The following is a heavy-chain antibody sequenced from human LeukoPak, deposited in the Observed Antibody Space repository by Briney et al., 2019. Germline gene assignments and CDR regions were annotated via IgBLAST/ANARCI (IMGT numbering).Heavy chain of an antibody. CDR2: INPSGGST. J-gene: IGHJ4*02. D-gene: IGHD3-10*01. CDR3: VRDPSDVLWFGESYFDY. Sequence: GASVKVSCKASGYTFTSYYMHWVRQAPGQGLEWMGIINPSGGSTSYAQKFQGRVTMTRDTSTSTVYMELSSLRSEDTAVYYCVRDPSDVLWFGESYFDYWGQGTLVTVSS. V-gene: IGHV1-46*01. CDR1: GYTFTSYY.